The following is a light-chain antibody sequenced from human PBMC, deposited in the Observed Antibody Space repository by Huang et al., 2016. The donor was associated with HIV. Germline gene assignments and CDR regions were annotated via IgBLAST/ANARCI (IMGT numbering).Light chain of an antibody. V-gene: IGKV3-11*01. CDR1: QSVSSY. Sequence: EIVLTQSPATLSLSPGERATLSCRASQSVSSYLAWYQQKPGQAPRLLIYDASNRATGIPARFSGSGSGTDFRLTISSLEPEDFAVYYCQQRITWPSTFGQGTKVEIK. CDR3: QQRITWPST. CDR2: DAS. J-gene: IGKJ1*01.